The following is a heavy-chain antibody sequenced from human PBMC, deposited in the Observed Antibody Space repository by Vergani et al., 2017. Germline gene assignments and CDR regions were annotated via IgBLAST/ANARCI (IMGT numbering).Heavy chain of an antibody. V-gene: IGHV3-9*01. CDR2: ISWNSGSI. CDR3: AKDFRGYSYGEFDY. D-gene: IGHD5-18*01. J-gene: IGHJ4*02. Sequence: EVQLVESGGGLVQPGRSLRLSCAASGITFDDYAMHWVRQAPGKGLEWVSGISWNSGSIGYADSVKGRFTISRDNSKNTLYLQMNSLRAEDTAVYYCAKDFRGYSYGEFDYWGQGTLVTVSS. CDR1: GITFDDYA.